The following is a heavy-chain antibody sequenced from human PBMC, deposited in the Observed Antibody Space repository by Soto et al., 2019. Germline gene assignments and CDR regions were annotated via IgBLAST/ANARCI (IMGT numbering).Heavy chain of an antibody. J-gene: IGHJ6*04. CDR3: ARYFGNDILFWGMDV. D-gene: IGHD3-9*01. V-gene: IGHV4-39*01. CDR2: MYYSGST. Sequence: SETLSLTCTVSGGSISSSNYYWGWIRQPPGKGLEWIGSMYYSGSTYYNPSLKSRVTISVDTSKNQFSLKLSSVTAADTAVYYCARYFGNDILFWGMDVWGKGTTVTVSS. CDR1: GGSISSSNYY.